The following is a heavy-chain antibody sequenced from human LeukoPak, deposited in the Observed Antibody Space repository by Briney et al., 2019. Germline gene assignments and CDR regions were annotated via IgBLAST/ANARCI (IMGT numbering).Heavy chain of an antibody. V-gene: IGHV3-21*01. CDR1: GFAFSSYS. J-gene: IGHJ4*02. CDR3: TSDTVNTAVGIDY. CDR2: ISSSSSYI. D-gene: IGHD5-18*01. Sequence: KPGGSLRLSCAASGFAFSSYSMNWVRQAPGKGLEWVSSISSSSSYIYYADSVKGRFTISRDNAKNSLYLQMNSLRAEDTAVYYCTSDTVNTAVGIDYWGQGTLVTVSS.